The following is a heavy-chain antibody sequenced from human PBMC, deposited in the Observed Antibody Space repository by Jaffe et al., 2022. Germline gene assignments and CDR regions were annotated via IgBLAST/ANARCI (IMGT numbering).Heavy chain of an antibody. J-gene: IGHJ4*02. Sequence: QLQLQESGPGLVKPSETLSLTCTVSGGSISSSSYYWGWIRQPPGKGLEWIGSIYYSGSTYYNPSLKSRVTISVDTSKNQFSLKLSSVTAADTAVYYCARLKRGWSSSPPTDYWGQGTLVTVSS. CDR3: ARLKRGWSSSPPTDY. V-gene: IGHV4-39*01. CDR1: GGSISSSSYY. CDR2: IYYSGST. D-gene: IGHD6-6*01.